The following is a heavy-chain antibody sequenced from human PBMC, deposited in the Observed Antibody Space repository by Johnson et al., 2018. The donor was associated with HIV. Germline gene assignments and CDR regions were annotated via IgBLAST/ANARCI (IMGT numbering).Heavy chain of an antibody. V-gene: IGHV3-30*02. CDR3: AKDPTDFGADWAFDI. CDR2: IRYDGSNK. J-gene: IGHJ3*02. CDR1: GFTFSSYG. Sequence: QVQLVESGGGLAKPGGSLRLSCAASGFTFSSYGMYWVRQAPGKGLEWVAFIRYDGSNKYYVDSVKGRFTISRDNSKNTFYLQMNSLRGDDTAVYYCAKDPTDFGADWAFDIWGQGTMVTVSS. D-gene: IGHD3-10*01.